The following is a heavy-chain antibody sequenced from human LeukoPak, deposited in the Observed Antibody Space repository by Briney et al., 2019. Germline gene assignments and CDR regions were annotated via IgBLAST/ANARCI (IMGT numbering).Heavy chain of an antibody. J-gene: IGHJ4*02. CDR3: ARAGDGYTRGYFDY. CDR2: IYSGGST. D-gene: IGHD5-24*01. Sequence: GESLRLACAASGFTVSSNYMSWVRQAPGKGLEWVSVIYSGGSTYYADSVKGRFTISRDNSKNTLYLQMNSLRAEDTAVYYCARAGDGYTRGYFDYWGQGTLVTVSS. CDR1: GFTVSSNY. V-gene: IGHV3-53*01.